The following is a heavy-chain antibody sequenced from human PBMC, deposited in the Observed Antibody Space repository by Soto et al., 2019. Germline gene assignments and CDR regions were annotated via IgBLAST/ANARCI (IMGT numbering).Heavy chain of an antibody. Sequence: QVQLVESGGGVVQPGRSLRLSCAASGFTFSSYGMHWVRQAPGKGLEWVAVIWYDGSNKQYADSVKGRFTISRDNSKNTLYLPMKSLRAEDTAVYYCARSDYYDSSGYSTFNDGFDIWGQGTMVTVSS. CDR2: IWYDGSNK. CDR1: GFTFSSYG. V-gene: IGHV3-33*01. J-gene: IGHJ3*02. CDR3: ARSDYYDSSGYSTFNDGFDI. D-gene: IGHD3-22*01.